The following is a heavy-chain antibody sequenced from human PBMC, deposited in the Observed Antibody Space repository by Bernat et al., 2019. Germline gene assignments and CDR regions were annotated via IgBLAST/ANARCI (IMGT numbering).Heavy chain of an antibody. D-gene: IGHD3-10*01. CDR2: ISAYNGNT. CDR3: ARDQGAYGSGSYSAGDYYGMDV. J-gene: IGHJ6*02. V-gene: IGHV1-18*01. Sequence: QVQLVQSGAEVKKPGASVKVSCKASGYTFTSYGISWVRQAPGQGLEWMGWISAYNGNTHYAQKLQGRLTMTTDTSTSTAYMELRSLRSDDTAVYYCARDQGAYGSGSYSAGDYYGMDVWGQGTTVTVSS. CDR1: GYTFTSYG.